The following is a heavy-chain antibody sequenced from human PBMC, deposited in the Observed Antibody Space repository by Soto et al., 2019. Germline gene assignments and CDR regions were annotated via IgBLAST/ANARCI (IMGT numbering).Heavy chain of an antibody. Sequence: PSETLSLTCTVSGASISGFYWSWIRKSAGKGLEWIGRIYATGTTDYNPSLKSRVMMSVDTSKKQFSLKLRSVTAADTAVYYCVRDGTKTLRDWFDPCGHGISVTVSS. CDR1: GASISGFY. V-gene: IGHV4-4*07. CDR2: IYATGTT. CDR3: VRDGTKTLRDWFDP. J-gene: IGHJ5*02. D-gene: IGHD1-1*01.